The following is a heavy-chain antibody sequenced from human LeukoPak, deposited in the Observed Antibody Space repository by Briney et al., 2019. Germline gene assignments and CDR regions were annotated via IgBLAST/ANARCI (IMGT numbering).Heavy chain of an antibody. CDR3: TTARYYYDSSGYYYFDY. CDR1: GFTFSNAW. V-gene: IGHV3-15*07. J-gene: IGHJ4*02. CDR2: IKSKTDGGTT. Sequence: AGGSLRLSCAASGFTFSNAWMNWVRQAPGKGLEWVGRIKSKTDGGTTDYAAPVKGRFTISRDDSKNTLYLQMNSLKTEDTAVYYCTTARYYYDSSGYYYFDYWGQGTLVTVSS. D-gene: IGHD3-22*01.